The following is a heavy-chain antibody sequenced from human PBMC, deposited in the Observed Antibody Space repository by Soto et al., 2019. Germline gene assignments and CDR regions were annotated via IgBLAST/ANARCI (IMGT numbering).Heavy chain of an antibody. CDR3: ARVKGGSEYFDY. Sequence: GGSLRLSCAASGFTFSSYWMHWVRQAPGKGLVWVSRINSDGSSTSYADSVKGRFTISRDNAKNTLYLQMNSLRAEDTAVYYCARVKGGSEYFDYWGQGTLVTVSS. CDR2: INSDGSST. D-gene: IGHD3-16*01. CDR1: GFTFSSYW. J-gene: IGHJ4*02. V-gene: IGHV3-74*01.